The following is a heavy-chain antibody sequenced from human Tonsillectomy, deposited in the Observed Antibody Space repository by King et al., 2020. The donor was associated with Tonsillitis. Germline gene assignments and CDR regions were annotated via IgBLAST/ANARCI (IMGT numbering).Heavy chain of an antibody. CDR2: ISWDGGSI. D-gene: IGHD2-21*01. V-gene: IGHV3-43D*03. CDR3: AKDISYCGGGCSRGFQH. J-gene: IGHJ1*01. CDR1: GFTFDDYA. Sequence: VQLVESGGVVVQPGGSLRLSCAASGFTFDDYAMHWVRQAPGKGLEWVSLISWDGGSIYYADSVKGRFTISRDNSKNSLYLQMNSLRAEDTALYYCAKDISYCGGGCSRGFQHWGQGTLVTVSS.